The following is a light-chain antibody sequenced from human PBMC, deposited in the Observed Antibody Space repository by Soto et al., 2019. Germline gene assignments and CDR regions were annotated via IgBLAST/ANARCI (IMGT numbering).Light chain of an antibody. CDR1: PSISSY. CDR3: QERTSWPIP. V-gene: IGKV3-11*01. CDR2: DAS. Sequence: PGYKATLSCRARPSISSYLAWYQHKPGQAPRLLIYDASNRATGIPARFSGSGSGTDFTLTISSLEPEDFAVYCCQERTSWPIPFGEGTRLAI. J-gene: IGKJ5*01.